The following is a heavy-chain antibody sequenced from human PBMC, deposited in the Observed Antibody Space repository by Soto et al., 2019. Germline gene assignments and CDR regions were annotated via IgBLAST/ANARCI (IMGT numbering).Heavy chain of an antibody. D-gene: IGHD1-7*01. J-gene: IGHJ6*02. Sequence: PSETLSLTCTVSGGSISSSSYYWGWIRQPPGKGLEWIGSIYYSGSTYYNPSLKSRVTISVDTSKNQFSLKLSSVTAADTAVYYCARELELRVPCYYYGMDVWGQGTTVTVSS. V-gene: IGHV4-39*01. CDR3: ARELELRVPCYYYGMDV. CDR2: IYYSGST. CDR1: GGSISSSSYY.